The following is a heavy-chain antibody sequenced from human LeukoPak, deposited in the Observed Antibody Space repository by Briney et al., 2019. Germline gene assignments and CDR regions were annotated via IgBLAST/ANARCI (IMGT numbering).Heavy chain of an antibody. V-gene: IGHV3-48*03. CDR2: ISSSGSTI. Sequence: GSLRLSCAASGFTFSSYWMDWVRQAPGKGLEWVSYISSSGSTIHYADSVKGRFTISRDNAKNSLYLQMNSLRAEDTAVYYCARALPSSWYYFDYWGQGTLVTVSS. J-gene: IGHJ4*02. CDR1: GFTFSSYW. CDR3: ARALPSSWYYFDY. D-gene: IGHD6-13*01.